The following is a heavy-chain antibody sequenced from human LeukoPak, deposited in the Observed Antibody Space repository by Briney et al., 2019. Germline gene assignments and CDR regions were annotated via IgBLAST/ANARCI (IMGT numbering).Heavy chain of an antibody. J-gene: IGHJ4*02. V-gene: IGHV3-23*01. D-gene: IGHD3-22*01. CDR3: AKYPPQDYYDSSGYYAPLSHFDY. Sequence: PGGSLRLSCAASGFTFSNYAMSWVRQAPGKGLEWVSAISGSGGSTYYTDSVKGRFTISRDNSKNTLYLQMNSLRAEDTAVYYRAKYPPQDYYDSSGYYAPLSHFDYWGQGTLVTVSS. CDR2: ISGSGGST. CDR1: GFTFSNYA.